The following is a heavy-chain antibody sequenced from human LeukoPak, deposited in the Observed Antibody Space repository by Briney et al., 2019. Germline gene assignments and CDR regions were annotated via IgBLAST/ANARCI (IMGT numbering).Heavy chain of an antibody. CDR1: GGSIRGYY. V-gene: IGHV4-59*08. Sequence: SETLSLTCTVSGGSIRGYYCNWLRQPPGEGLEWIGFIYSSGSTAYNPSLKSRVTISVDTSKNQFSPKLSSVTAADTAVYYCARHYYDSSGYYGLLDYWGQGTLVTVSS. D-gene: IGHD3-22*01. CDR3: ARHYYDSSGYYGLLDY. J-gene: IGHJ4*02. CDR2: IYSSGST.